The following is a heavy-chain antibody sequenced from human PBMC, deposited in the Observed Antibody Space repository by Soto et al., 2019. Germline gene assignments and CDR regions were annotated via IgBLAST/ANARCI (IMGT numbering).Heavy chain of an antibody. V-gene: IGHV3-23*01. D-gene: IGHD6-19*01. Sequence: LRLSCAASGFTVNTYAMSWVRQAPGKGLEWVSAISDSGGRTYYADSVRGRFTISRDNSRDTLYLQMNSLRDEDTAVYFCAKEVANSGWTHFDFWGQGTLVTVSS. J-gene: IGHJ4*02. CDR1: GFTVNTYA. CDR2: ISDSGGRT. CDR3: AKEVANSGWTHFDF.